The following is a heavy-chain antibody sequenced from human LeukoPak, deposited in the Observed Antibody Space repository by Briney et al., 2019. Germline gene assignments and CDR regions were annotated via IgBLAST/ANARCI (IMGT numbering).Heavy chain of an antibody. V-gene: IGHV1-2*02. D-gene: IGHD3-10*01. CDR2: INPNSGGT. CDR3: ARDWIHGSGTEIFDY. J-gene: IGHJ4*02. CDR1: GYTFTCYY. Sequence: GASVKVSCKASGYTFTCYYMHWVRQAPGQGLEWMGWINPNSGGTNYAQKFQGRVTMTRDTSISTAYMELRSLRSDDTAVYYCARDWIHGSGTEIFDYWGQGTLVTVSS.